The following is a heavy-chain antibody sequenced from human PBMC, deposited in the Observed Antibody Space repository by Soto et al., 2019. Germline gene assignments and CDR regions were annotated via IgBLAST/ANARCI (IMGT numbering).Heavy chain of an antibody. Sequence: GGSLRLSCAASGFTFSCYWMSWVRQAPGKGLEWVANIKEDGSERYYADSVKGRFTISRDNAKNSLYLQMNSLRAEDTAVYYCASGGSSLNFDSWGQGTLVTVSS. D-gene: IGHD6-6*01. CDR3: ASGGSSLNFDS. V-gene: IGHV3-7*05. CDR1: GFTFSCYW. J-gene: IGHJ4*02. CDR2: IKEDGSER.